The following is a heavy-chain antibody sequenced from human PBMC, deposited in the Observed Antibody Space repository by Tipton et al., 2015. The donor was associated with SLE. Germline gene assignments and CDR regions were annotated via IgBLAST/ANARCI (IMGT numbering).Heavy chain of an antibody. D-gene: IGHD6-13*01. CDR1: GGSISSGGYS. J-gene: IGHJ3*02. V-gene: IGHV4-30-2*01. CDR3: ARDPGYSYAFDI. CDR2: IYHSGST. Sequence: TLSLTCAVSGGSISSGGYSWSWIRQPPGKGLEWIGYIYHSGSTYYNPSVKSRVTISVDRSKNQFSLKLSSVTAADTAVYYCARDPGYSYAFDIWGQGTMVTVSS.